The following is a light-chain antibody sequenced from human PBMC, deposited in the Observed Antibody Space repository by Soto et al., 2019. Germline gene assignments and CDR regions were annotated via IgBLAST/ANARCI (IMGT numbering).Light chain of an antibody. J-gene: IGKJ4*01. CDR1: QSVRSNY. V-gene: IGKV3-20*01. Sequence: EIVLTQSPGTLSLSPGDRATPSCRASQSVRSNYLAWYQQKPGQAPRLLLYGASSRATGIPDRFSGSGSGTDFTLTISRLEPEDFALYYCQQYGTSPPLTFGGGTKVEIK. CDR3: QQYGTSPPLT. CDR2: GAS.